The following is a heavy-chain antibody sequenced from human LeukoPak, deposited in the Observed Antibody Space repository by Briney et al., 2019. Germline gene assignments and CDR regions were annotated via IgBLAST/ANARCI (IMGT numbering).Heavy chain of an antibody. CDR2: INHSGST. CDR1: GGSFSGYY. CDR3: ATSTDIVVVPAARGYNWFDP. V-gene: IGHV4-34*01. J-gene: IGHJ5*02. Sequence: PSETLSLTCAVYGGSFSGYYWSWIRQPPGKGLEWIGEINHSGSTNYNPSLKSRVTISVDTSKNQFSLKLSSVTAADTAVYYCATSTDIVVVPAARGYNWFDPRGQGTLVTVSS. D-gene: IGHD2-2*01.